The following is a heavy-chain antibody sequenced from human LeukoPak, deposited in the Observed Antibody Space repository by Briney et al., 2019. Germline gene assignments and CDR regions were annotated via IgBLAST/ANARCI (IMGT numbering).Heavy chain of an antibody. V-gene: IGHV3-23*01. Sequence: GGSLRLSCAASGFTFSNYAMRWVRQAPGKGLELVSGISGSGDSTFYADSVKGRFTISRDNSKNTLYLQMNSLRAEDTAVYYCAKDKPQFKAAPRFADYWGQGTLVTVSS. CDR3: AKDKPQFKAAPRFADY. D-gene: IGHD2-15*01. CDR2: ISGSGDST. CDR1: GFTFSNYA. J-gene: IGHJ4*02.